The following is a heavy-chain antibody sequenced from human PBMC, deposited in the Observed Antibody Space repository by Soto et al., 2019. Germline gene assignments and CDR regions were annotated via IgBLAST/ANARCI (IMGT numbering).Heavy chain of an antibody. V-gene: IGHV1-69*01. J-gene: IGHJ4*02. CDR2: IIPVFGTA. D-gene: IGHD4-17*01. CDR1: GGAFISYA. CDR3: ARGRVTTYLTACDY. Sequence: QVQLVQSGAEVKKPGSSVKVSCKVSGGAFISYAIRWVRQAPGRGLEWMGGIIPVFGTANYTQKFQGRVTITADASTSTAYMELSGLTSEDTALYYCARGRVTTYLTACDYWGQLTLVTVSS.